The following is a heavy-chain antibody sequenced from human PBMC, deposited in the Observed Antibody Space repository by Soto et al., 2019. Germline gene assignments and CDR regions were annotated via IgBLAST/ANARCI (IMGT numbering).Heavy chain of an antibody. V-gene: IGHV4-59*01. D-gene: IGHD6-6*01. CDR2: IYYSGST. Sequence: QVQLQESGPGLVKPSETLSLTCTVSGGSISSYYWSWIRQPPGKGLEWIGYIYYSGSTNYNPSLKSRVTISVDTSKNQFSLKLSSVTAADTAVYYYAREVHSSSGYGMDVWGQGTTVTVSS. CDR1: GGSISSYY. CDR3: AREVHSSSGYGMDV. J-gene: IGHJ6*02.